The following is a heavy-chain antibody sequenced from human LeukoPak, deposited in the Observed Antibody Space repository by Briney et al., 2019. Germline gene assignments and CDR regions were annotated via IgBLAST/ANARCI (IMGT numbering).Heavy chain of an antibody. V-gene: IGHV4-59*01. Sequence: SETLSLTCTVSGGSISSYYWSWIRQPPGKGLEWIGYIYYSGSTNYNPSLKSRVTISVDTSKNQFSLKLSSVTAADTAVYYCARSSSSERNWFDPWGQGTLVTVSS. CDR2: IYYSGST. CDR1: GGSISSYY. D-gene: IGHD6-6*01. J-gene: IGHJ5*02. CDR3: ARSSSSERNWFDP.